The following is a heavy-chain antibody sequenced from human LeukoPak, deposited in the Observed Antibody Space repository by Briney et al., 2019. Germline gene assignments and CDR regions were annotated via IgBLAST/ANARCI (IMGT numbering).Heavy chain of an antibody. CDR1: GFTFSNYW. CDR3: ARDAFVGSPFDC. Sequence: GGSLRLSCAASGFTFSNYWMHWVRQAPGKGLVWVSRINSDGSGTRYADSVNGRFTISRDNAKNTLYLQMNSLRVEDTAVYYCARDAFVGSPFDCGGQGTLVTVS. CDR2: INSDGSGT. V-gene: IGHV3-74*01. J-gene: IGHJ4*02. D-gene: IGHD3-3*02.